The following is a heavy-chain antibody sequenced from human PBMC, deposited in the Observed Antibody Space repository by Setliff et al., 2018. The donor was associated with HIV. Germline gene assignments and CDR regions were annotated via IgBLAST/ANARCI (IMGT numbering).Heavy chain of an antibody. CDR3: AREGPCGNSCYSNY. V-gene: IGHV1-69*04. CDR2: VIPIFDRS. Sequence: SVKVSCKASGGAFSSYAISWVRQAPGQGLEWMGRVIPIFDRSHYAEKFQGRVTMTADKSTSTAYMELSSLRSDDSAMYYCAREGPCGNSCYSNYWGQGTLVTVS. J-gene: IGHJ4*02. CDR1: GGAFSSYA. D-gene: IGHD2-15*01.